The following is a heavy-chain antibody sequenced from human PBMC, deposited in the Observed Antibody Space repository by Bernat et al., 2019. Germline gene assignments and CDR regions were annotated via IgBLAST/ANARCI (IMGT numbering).Heavy chain of an antibody. V-gene: IGHV3-48*03. Sequence: EVQLVESGGGLVQPGGSLRLSCAASGFTFSSYEMNWVRQAPGKGLERVSYISSSGSTIYYADSVKGRFTISRDNAKNSLYLQMNSLRAEDTAVYYCARDGSGSYFDYWGQGTLVTVSS. CDR3: ARDGSGSYFDY. CDR1: GFTFSSYE. D-gene: IGHD1-26*01. CDR2: ISSSGSTI. J-gene: IGHJ4*02.